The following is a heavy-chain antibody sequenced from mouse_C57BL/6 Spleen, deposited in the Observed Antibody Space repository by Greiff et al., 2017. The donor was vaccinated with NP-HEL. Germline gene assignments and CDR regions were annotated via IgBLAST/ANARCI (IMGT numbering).Heavy chain of an antibody. CDR3: ARSNYVYAMDY. J-gene: IGHJ4*01. CDR2: ISSGSSTI. Sequence: EVKLMESGGGLVKPGGSLKLSCAASGFTFSDYGMHWVRQAPEKGLEWVAYISSGSSTIYYADTVKGRFTISRDNAKNTLFLQRTSLRSEDTAMYYCARSNYVYAMDYWGQGTSVTVSS. V-gene: IGHV5-17*01. D-gene: IGHD2-5*01. CDR1: GFTFSDYG.